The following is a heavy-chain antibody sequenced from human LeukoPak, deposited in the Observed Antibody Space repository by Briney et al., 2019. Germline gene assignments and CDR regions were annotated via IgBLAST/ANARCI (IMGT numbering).Heavy chain of an antibody. J-gene: IGHJ3*02. D-gene: IGHD1-26*01. CDR2: IYTSGST. Sequence: SETLSLTCTVSGGSISSYYWSWIRQPAGKGLEWIGRIYTSGSTNYNPSLKSRVTISVDTSKNQFSLKLSSVTAADTAVYYCAREGVVGARGAFDIWGQGTMVTVSS. CDR1: GGSISSYY. V-gene: IGHV4-4*07. CDR3: AREGVVGARGAFDI.